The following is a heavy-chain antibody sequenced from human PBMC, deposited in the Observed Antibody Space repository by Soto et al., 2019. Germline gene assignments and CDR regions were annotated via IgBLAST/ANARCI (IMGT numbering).Heavy chain of an antibody. CDR1: GGTFSSYA. J-gene: IGHJ6*02. Sequence: QVQLVQSGAEVKKPGSSVKVSCKASGGTFSSYAISWVRQAPGQGLEWMGGIIPIFGTANYAQKFQGRVTITADESTSTAYMELSSLRSEDTAVYYCARASSSSWSFWAGYYYYGMDVWGQGTTVTVSS. CDR2: IIPIFGTA. V-gene: IGHV1-69*01. D-gene: IGHD6-13*01. CDR3: ARASSSSWSFWAGYYYYGMDV.